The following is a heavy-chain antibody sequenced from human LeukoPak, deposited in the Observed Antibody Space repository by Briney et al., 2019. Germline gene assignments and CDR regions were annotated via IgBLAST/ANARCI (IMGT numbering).Heavy chain of an antibody. J-gene: IGHJ4*02. CDR2: IYSDGSA. Sequence: GGSLRLSCAASGFTVSSNYMTWVRQAPGKGLEWVSVIYSDGSAYYADSVKGRFTISRDNSKNTLYLQMNSLRAEDTAVYYCARYAKRGQGYFDCWGQGTLVTVSS. CDR3: ARYAKRGQGYFDC. D-gene: IGHD3-10*01. CDR1: GFTVSSNY. V-gene: IGHV3-66*02.